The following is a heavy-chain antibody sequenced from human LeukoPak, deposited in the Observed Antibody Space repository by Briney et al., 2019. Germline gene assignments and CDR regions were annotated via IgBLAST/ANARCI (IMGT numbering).Heavy chain of an antibody. D-gene: IGHD3-22*01. Sequence: GGSLRLSCAASGFTFSSYEMNWVRQAPGKGLEWVSYITSSGSTIYYADSVKGRFTISRDNAKNSLYLQMNSLRAEDTAVYYCARDRYYYDSSGPRDAFDIWGQGIMVTVSS. CDR2: ITSSGSTI. J-gene: IGHJ3*02. V-gene: IGHV3-48*03. CDR3: ARDRYYYDSSGPRDAFDI. CDR1: GFTFSSYE.